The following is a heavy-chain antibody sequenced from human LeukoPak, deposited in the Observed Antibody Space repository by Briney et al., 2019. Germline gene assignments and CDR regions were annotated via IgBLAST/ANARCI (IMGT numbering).Heavy chain of an antibody. D-gene: IGHD6-13*01. CDR2: IYSSVST. Sequence: PSETLSLTCTVSGGSISSNAYYWAWIRQPPGKGLEWIGSIYSSVSTYYNPSLRSRVTISVDTSKNQFSLRLTSVTAADTAVYYCARGGSSSSWPFYYWGQGTLVTVSS. CDR1: GGSISSNAYY. CDR3: ARGGSSSSWPFYY. V-gene: IGHV4-39*07. J-gene: IGHJ4*02.